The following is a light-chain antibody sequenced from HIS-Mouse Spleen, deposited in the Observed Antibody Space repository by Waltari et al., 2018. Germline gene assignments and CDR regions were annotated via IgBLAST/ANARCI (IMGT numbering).Light chain of an antibody. CDR3: CSYAGSSTWV. CDR1: SSDFWCYNL. V-gene: IGLV2-23*01. CDR2: EGS. Sequence: QSALTQPASVSGSPGQSITISCTGSSSDFWCYNLVSWYQQHPGKAPKLMIYEGSKRPSGVSNRFSGSKSGNTASLTISGLQAEDEADYYCCSYAGSSTWVFGGGTKLTVL. J-gene: IGLJ3*02.